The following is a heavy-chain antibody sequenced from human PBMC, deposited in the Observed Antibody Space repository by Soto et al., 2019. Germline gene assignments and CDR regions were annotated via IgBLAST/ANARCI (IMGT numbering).Heavy chain of an antibody. CDR2: ISAHNGNT. D-gene: IGHD1-1*01. J-gene: IGHJ4*02. V-gene: IGHV1-18*01. Sequence: QVHLVQSGAEVKKPGASVKVSCKGSGYAFTTYGITWVRQAPGQGLEWMGWISAHNGNTNYAQKLQGRVTVTRDTSTSTAYMELRSLRSHDTAVYYCERGRYGDYWGQGALVTVSS. CDR3: ERGRYGDY. CDR1: GYAFTTYG.